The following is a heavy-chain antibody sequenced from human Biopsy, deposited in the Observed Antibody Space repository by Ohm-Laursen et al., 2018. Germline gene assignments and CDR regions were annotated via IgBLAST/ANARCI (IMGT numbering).Heavy chain of an antibody. CDR1: GGSFTGHY. Sequence: SETLSLTCTVSGGSFTGHYWSWIRQPPGKGLEFIGNIHHSGSTNYNPSLKSRLTISVDTSKNQFSLKLSSVTAADTAVYYCARMDCSGGSCHYYSYGMDVWGQGTTVTVSS. D-gene: IGHD2-15*01. V-gene: IGHV4-4*09. J-gene: IGHJ6*02. CDR3: ARMDCSGGSCHYYSYGMDV. CDR2: IHHSGST.